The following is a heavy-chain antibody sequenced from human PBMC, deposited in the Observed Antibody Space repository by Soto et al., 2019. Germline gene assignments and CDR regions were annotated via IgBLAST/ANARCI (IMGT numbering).Heavy chain of an antibody. Sequence: GESLKISCKGSGYSFTSYWIGWVRQMRGKGLEWMGIIYPGDSDTRYSPSFQGQVTISADKSISTAYLQWSSLKASDTAMYYCARHYSGFWSGYHHNWFDPWGQGTLVTVSS. CDR2: IYPGDSDT. J-gene: IGHJ5*02. D-gene: IGHD3-3*01. CDR1: GYSFTSYW. V-gene: IGHV5-51*01. CDR3: ARHYSGFWSGYHHNWFDP.